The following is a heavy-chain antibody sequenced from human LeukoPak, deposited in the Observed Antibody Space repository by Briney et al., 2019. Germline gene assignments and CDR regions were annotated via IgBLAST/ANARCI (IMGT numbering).Heavy chain of an antibody. D-gene: IGHD3-22*01. CDR1: GGTFSSYA. V-gene: IGHV1-69*13. CDR2: IIPIFGTA. CDR3: AREDSSGEAFDY. J-gene: IGHJ4*02. Sequence: ASVKVSCKASGGTFSSYAISWVRQAPGQGLEWMGGIIPIFGTANYAQKFQGRVTITADESTSTAYMELSSLRSEDTAVYYCAREDSSGEAFDYWGQGTLVTVSS.